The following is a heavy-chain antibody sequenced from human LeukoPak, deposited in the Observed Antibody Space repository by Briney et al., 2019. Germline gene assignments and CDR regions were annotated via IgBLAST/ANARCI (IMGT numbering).Heavy chain of an antibody. V-gene: IGHV1-18*01. J-gene: IGHJ5*02. D-gene: IGHD6-13*01. CDR2: ISAYNGNT. CDR3: ARDRRDIAAAGSDWFDP. CDR1: GYTFTSYG. Sequence: GASVKVSRKASGYTFTSYGISWVRQAPGQGLEWMGWISAYNGNTKYSQKFQGRVTITRDTSASTAYMELSSLRSEDTAVYCCARDRRDIAAAGSDWFDPWGQGTLVTVSS.